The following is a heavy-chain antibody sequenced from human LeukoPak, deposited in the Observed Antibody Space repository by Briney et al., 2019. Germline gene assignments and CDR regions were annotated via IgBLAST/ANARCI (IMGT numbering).Heavy chain of an antibody. D-gene: IGHD5-12*01. Sequence: PSETLSLTCTVSGGSFSSYYWSWIRQPPGKGLEWIGYIYYSGSTNNNPSLNSRVTISVDTSKNQFSLKLSSVTAADTAVYYCAALQSGYDHFDYWGQGTLVTVSS. CDR1: GGSFSSYY. J-gene: IGHJ4*02. V-gene: IGHV4-59*01. CDR3: AALQSGYDHFDY. CDR2: IYYSGST.